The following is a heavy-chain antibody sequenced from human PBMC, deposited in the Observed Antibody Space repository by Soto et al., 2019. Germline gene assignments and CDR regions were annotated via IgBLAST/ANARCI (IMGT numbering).Heavy chain of an antibody. J-gene: IGHJ4*02. CDR2: ISDNSSVI. V-gene: IGHV3-48*02. Sequence: GGSLRLSCAASGFTFSTYSINWVRRAPGKGLEWISYISDNSSVIYYADAVKGRFTISRDNAKNSLYLQMNSLRDEDTAVYYCARDRGAYCYKGICSGPYFDYWGQGTLVTVSS. CDR3: ARDRGAYCYKGICSGPYFDY. D-gene: IGHD2-8*01. CDR1: GFTFSTYS.